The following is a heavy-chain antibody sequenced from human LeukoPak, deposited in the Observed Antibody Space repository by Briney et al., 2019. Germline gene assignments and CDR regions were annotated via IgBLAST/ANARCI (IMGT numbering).Heavy chain of an antibody. Sequence: PSETLSLTCTVSGGSISGDYWSWIRQPPGKELEWIAYIYYSGTTKYNPSLKSRVTISIDTSKNQFSLKLSSVTAADTAVYYCARGGASSRYFDYWGRGTLVTVSS. CDR3: ARGGASSRYFDY. CDR1: GGSISGDY. D-gene: IGHD6-6*01. V-gene: IGHV4-59*01. J-gene: IGHJ4*02. CDR2: IYYSGTT.